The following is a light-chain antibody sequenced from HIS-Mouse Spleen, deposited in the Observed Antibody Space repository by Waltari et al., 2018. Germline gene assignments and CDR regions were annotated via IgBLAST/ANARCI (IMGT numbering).Light chain of an antibody. CDR1: ALPNKY. V-gene: IGLV3-10*01. J-gene: IGLJ2*01. Sequence: SYELTQPPSVSVSPGQTARITCSGDALPNKYAYWYQQKSGQAPVLVIYEVSKRPSGPPGRFSGSSSGTMATLTISGAQVEDEADYYCYSTDSSGNHRVFGGGTKLTVL. CDR2: EVS. CDR3: YSTDSSGNHRV.